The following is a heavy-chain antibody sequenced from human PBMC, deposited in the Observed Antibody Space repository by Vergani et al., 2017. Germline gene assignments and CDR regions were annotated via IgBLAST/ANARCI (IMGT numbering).Heavy chain of an antibody. CDR1: GGTFSSCA. V-gene: IGHV1-69*01. D-gene: IGHD5-18*01. Sequence: QVQLVQSGAEVKKPGSSVKVSCKASGGTFSSCAISWVRQAPGQGLEWMGGIIPIFGTANYAQKFQGRVTITADESTSTAYMELSSLRSEDTAVYYCARGGYSYGVYYYYYYMDVWGKGTTVTVSS. J-gene: IGHJ6*03. CDR2: IIPIFGTA. CDR3: ARGGYSYGVYYYYYYMDV.